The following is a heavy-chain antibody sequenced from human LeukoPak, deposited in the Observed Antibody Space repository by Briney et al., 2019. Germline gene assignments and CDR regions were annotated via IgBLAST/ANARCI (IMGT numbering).Heavy chain of an antibody. CDR2: ISPGDSDT. CDR3: AAGGSSVP. CDR1: GYSFSTYW. D-gene: IGHD2-15*01. V-gene: IGHV5-51*01. J-gene: IGHJ4*02. Sequence: GESLQISCKGSGYSFSTYWIGWVRQMPGKGLEWMGVISPGDSDTRYSPSFQGQVTISVEKSINTAYLQWSSLKASDTAMYYCAAGGSSVPWGQGTPVTVSS.